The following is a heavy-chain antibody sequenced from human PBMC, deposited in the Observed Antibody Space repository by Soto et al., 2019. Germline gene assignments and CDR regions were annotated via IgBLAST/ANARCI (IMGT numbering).Heavy chain of an antibody. CDR2: INDRGSI. CDR3: VRESHDILTGPPWVWYFDL. CDR1: GGSFSGYY. V-gene: IGHV4-34*01. J-gene: IGHJ2*01. Sequence: QVQLQQLGAGPLRPLETLSLTCGVSGGSFSGYYWAWIRQSPGKGLEWIGEINDRGSINYNPSLKSRVSISVDTSKNHYSLNLRSVTAADTAVYYCVRESHDILTGPPWVWYFDLWGRGTLVTV. D-gene: IGHD3-9*01.